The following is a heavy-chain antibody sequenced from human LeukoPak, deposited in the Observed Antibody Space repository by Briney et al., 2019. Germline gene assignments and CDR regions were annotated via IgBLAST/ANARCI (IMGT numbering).Heavy chain of an antibody. CDR2: IYYSGST. V-gene: IGHV4-59*01. CDR3: ARDIAVAGHSDAFDI. D-gene: IGHD6-19*01. J-gene: IGHJ3*02. Sequence: SETLSLTCTVSGGSISSYYWSWIRQPPGKGLEWIGYIYYSGSTNYNPSLKSRVTISVDTSKNQFSLKLSSVTAADTAVYYCARDIAVAGHSDAFDIWGQGTMVTVSS. CDR1: GGSISSYY.